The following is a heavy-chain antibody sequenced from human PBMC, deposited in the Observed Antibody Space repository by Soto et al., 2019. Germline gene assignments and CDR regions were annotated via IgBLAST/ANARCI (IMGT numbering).Heavy chain of an antibody. CDR1: GFTVSSYA. CDR2: ISYDGSNK. J-gene: IGHJ4*02. D-gene: IGHD2-21*01. Sequence: QVQLVESGGGVVQPGRSLRLSCAASGFTVSSYAMHWVRQAPGKGLEWVAVISYDGSNKYYADSVKGRFTISRDNSKNTLYLQMNSLRAEDTAVYYCARDREGGCVVISHYLDYWCQGTLVTVSS. CDR3: ARDREGGCVVISHYLDY. V-gene: IGHV3-30-3*01.